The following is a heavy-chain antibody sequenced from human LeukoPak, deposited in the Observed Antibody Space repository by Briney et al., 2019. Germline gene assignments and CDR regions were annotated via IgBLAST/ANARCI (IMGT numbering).Heavy chain of an antibody. D-gene: IGHD4-11*01. V-gene: IGHV6-1*01. CDR1: GDSVSSNSAA. Sequence: PSQTLSLTCAISGDSVSSNSAAWNWIRQSPSRGLEWLERTYYRSKWYNDYAISVESRITINPDTSKNQFSLQLNSVTPEDTAVYHCARGTTRMLDIWGQGTMVAVSS. CDR3: ARGTTRMLDI. J-gene: IGHJ3*02. CDR2: TYYRSKWYN.